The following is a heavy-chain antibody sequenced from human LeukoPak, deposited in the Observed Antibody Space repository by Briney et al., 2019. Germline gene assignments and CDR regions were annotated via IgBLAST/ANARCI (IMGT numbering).Heavy chain of an antibody. Sequence: SETLSLTCAVYGGSFSGYYWSWVRQPPGKGLEWIGEINHSGSTNYNPSLKSGRTISVDTSKNQFSLTLRSVTAADTAVYYCAIRYCSGGSCYGDWFDHWGQGTLVTVSS. D-gene: IGHD2-15*01. J-gene: IGHJ5*02. CDR1: GGSFSGYY. V-gene: IGHV4-34*01. CDR3: AIRYCSGGSCYGDWFDH. CDR2: INHSGST.